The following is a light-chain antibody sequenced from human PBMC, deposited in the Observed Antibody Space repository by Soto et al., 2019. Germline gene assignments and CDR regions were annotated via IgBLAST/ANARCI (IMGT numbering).Light chain of an antibody. CDR3: LLSYRGDYV. Sequence: QAVVTQEPSVTVSPGGTVTLTCGSTTGAVTTGHYPYWFQQKAGQAPRTLIYDTANKFAWTPVRFSGSLLGGKAALTLSGAQSEDEAEYYCLLSYRGDYVFGPGTKVTVL. CDR2: DTA. V-gene: IGLV7-46*01. CDR1: TGAVTTGHY. J-gene: IGLJ1*01.